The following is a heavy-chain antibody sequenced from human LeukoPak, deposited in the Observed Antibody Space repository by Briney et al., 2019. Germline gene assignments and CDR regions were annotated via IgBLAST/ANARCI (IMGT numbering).Heavy chain of an antibody. CDR1: GYTFISYG. V-gene: IGHV1-18*01. Sequence: ASVKVSCKASGYTFISYGISWVRQAPGQGLEWGGWIFTYNGDTKYEKKFQGRVTMTTDSSTNTVYLELRSLRSDDTAVYYCARGKEREPFDFWGQGTLVTVSS. CDR2: IFTYNGDT. CDR3: ARGKEREPFDF. D-gene: IGHD1-1*01. J-gene: IGHJ4*02.